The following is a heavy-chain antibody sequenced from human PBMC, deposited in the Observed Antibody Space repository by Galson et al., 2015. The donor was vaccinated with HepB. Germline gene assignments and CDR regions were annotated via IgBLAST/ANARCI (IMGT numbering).Heavy chain of an antibody. CDR1: GGSISSGGYY. CDR2: IYYSGST. Sequence: TLSLTCTVSGGSISSGGYYWSWIRQHPGKGLEWIGYIYYSGSTYYNPSLKSRVTISVDTSKNQFSLKLSSVTAADTAVYYCARDLRGSITMIVHDAFDIWGQGTMVTVSS. D-gene: IGHD3-22*01. J-gene: IGHJ3*02. V-gene: IGHV4-31*03. CDR3: ARDLRGSITMIVHDAFDI.